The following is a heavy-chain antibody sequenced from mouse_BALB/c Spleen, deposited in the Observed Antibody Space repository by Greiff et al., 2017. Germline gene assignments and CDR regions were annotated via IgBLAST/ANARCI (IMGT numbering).Heavy chain of an antibody. V-gene: IGHV1-14*01. J-gene: IGHJ4*01. Sequence: VQLQQSGPELVKPGASVKMSCKASGYTFTSYVMHWVKQKPGQGLEWIGYINPYNDGTKYNEKFKGKATITADTSSNTAYLQLSSLTSEDTAVYYCAKSSMDYWGQGTSVTVSS. CDR2: INPYNDGT. CDR1: GYTFTSYV. CDR3: AKSSMDY.